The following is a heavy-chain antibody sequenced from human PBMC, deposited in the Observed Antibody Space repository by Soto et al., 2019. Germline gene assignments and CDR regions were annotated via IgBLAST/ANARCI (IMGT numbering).Heavy chain of an antibody. CDR3: TRGRGFGHLIPPFDS. CDR1: GGSFSGYF. CDR2: INQGGCT. V-gene: IGHV4-34*01. D-gene: IGHD3-10*01. Sequence: QVQLQQWGAGVLKPSETMSLTCAVSGGSFSGYFWSWIRQPPGKGLAWMGEINQGGCTYYNPSLGSRDTGLVDTARSQFSLKLRAATAADTAVYICTRGRGFGHLIPPFDSWCQGNLVTVSS. J-gene: IGHJ4*02.